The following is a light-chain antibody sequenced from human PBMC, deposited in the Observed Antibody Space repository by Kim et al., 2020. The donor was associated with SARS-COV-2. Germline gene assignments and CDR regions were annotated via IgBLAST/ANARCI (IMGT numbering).Light chain of an antibody. CDR1: QSLVRSDGNTW. CDR2: KIS. CDR3: MQGTNWPRT. V-gene: IGKV2-30*02. J-gene: IGKJ4*01. Sequence: DVVMTQSPLSLPVTLGQPASISCRSSQSLVRSDGNTWLSWFQQRPGQSPRRLIYKISNRDSGVPDRFSGSGSGTDFTLKISRVEAEDVGVYYCMQGTNWPRTFGGGTQVDIK.